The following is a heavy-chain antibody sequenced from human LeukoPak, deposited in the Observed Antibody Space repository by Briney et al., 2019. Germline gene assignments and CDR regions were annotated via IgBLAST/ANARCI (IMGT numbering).Heavy chain of an antibody. CDR3: ARGRGGPVLFDY. Sequence: QAGGSLRLSCAASGFTFSNYWMTWVRQAPGKGLEWVANIKHDGSEDYYLDSVKGRFTISRDNAKNSLYLQMNSLRAEDTAVYYCARGRGGPVLFDYWGQGTLVTVSS. CDR2: IKHDGSED. V-gene: IGHV3-7*04. D-gene: IGHD4-23*01. CDR1: GFTFSNYW. J-gene: IGHJ4*02.